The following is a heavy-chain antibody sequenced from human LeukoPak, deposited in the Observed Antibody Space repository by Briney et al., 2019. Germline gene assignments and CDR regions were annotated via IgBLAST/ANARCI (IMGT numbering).Heavy chain of an antibody. CDR1: GYTLTSYD. V-gene: IGHV1-8*03. J-gene: IGHJ4*02. Sequence: ASVKVSCKASGYTLTSYDINWVRQASGQGLEWMGRMNPNSGNTAYAQKFQGRVTITKNTSISTAYMELSSLKSEDTAVYYCARDRSVVGATTRAFDYWGQGTLVTVSS. CDR2: MNPNSGNT. CDR3: ARDRSVVGATTRAFDY. D-gene: IGHD1-26*01.